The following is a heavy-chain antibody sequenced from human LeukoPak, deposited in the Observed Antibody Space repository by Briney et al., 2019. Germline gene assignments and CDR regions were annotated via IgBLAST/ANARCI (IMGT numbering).Heavy chain of an antibody. D-gene: IGHD3-3*01. CDR1: GFTISNYA. CDR2: ISSSGSSI. V-gene: IGHV3-11*04. Sequence: PGGSLRLSCAASGFTISNYAMSWVRQAPGKGLEWVSHISSSGSSIYYADSVKGRFTISRDNAKNSLYLQMNSLGAEDTAVYYCARDRGGPPGDSDLWSGYVDYWGQGTLVTVSS. CDR3: ARDRGGPPGDSDLWSGYVDY. J-gene: IGHJ4*02.